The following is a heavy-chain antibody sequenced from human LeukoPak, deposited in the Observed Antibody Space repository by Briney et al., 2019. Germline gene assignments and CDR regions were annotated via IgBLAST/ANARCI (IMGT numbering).Heavy chain of an antibody. CDR2: IYTSGST. V-gene: IGHV4-4*07. Sequence: SETLSLTRAVSGDSLSTYYWSWIRQPAGKGLEWIGQIYTSGSTNYKPSLQSRVTMSVDTSKNQLSLELSSVTVADTAVYYCARRGSGSGWDFDYWGQGTLVTVSS. J-gene: IGHJ4*02. D-gene: IGHD6-19*01. CDR1: GDSLSTYY. CDR3: ARRGSGSGWDFDY.